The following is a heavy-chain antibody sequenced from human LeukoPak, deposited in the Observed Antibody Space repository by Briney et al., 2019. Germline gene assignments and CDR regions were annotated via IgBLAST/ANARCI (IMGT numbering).Heavy chain of an antibody. CDR1: GFTFSSYS. CDR3: ARARAYYDFWSGYLREFDY. Sequence: GGSLRLSCAASGFTFSSYSMNWVRQAPGKGLEWVSSISSSSSYIYYADSVKGRFTISRDNAKNSLYLQMNSLRAEDTAVYYCARARAYYDFWSGYLREFDYWGQGTLVTVSS. J-gene: IGHJ4*02. D-gene: IGHD3-3*01. V-gene: IGHV3-21*01. CDR2: ISSSSSYI.